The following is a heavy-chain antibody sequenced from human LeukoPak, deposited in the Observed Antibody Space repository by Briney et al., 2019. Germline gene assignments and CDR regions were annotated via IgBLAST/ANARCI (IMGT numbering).Heavy chain of an antibody. V-gene: IGHV3-21*01. CDR1: GFTFSSYT. J-gene: IGHJ4*02. Sequence: PGGSLRLFCAVSGFTFSSYTMNCVRHAPGKGLEWLSSISESSIYINYADSVKGRFTISRDNAKYSLYLQMTSLRAEDTAVYYCARSYYDSSGYPHSDLDYWGQGTLVTVSS. CDR3: ARSYYDSSGYPHSDLDY. CDR2: ISESSIYI. D-gene: IGHD3-22*01.